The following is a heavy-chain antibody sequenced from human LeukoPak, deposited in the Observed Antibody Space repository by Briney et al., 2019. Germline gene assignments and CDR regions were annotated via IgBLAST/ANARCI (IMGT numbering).Heavy chain of an antibody. CDR3: AELGITMIGGV. Sequence: PGGSLRLSCAAAGFTFSSYSMNWVRQAPGKGLEWVSSISSSSSYIYYADSVKGRFTISRDNAKNSLYLQMNSLRAEDTAVYYCAELGITMIGGVWGKGTTVTISS. J-gene: IGHJ6*04. V-gene: IGHV3-21*01. CDR2: ISSSSSYI. D-gene: IGHD3-10*02. CDR1: GFTFSSYS.